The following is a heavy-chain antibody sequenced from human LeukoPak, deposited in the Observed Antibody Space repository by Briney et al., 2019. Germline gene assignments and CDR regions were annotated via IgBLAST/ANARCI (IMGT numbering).Heavy chain of an antibody. CDR3: ARDYYDSSGYYLGWLDP. D-gene: IGHD3-22*01. V-gene: IGHV3-21*01. CDR1: GFTFSSYS. J-gene: IGHJ5*02. CDR2: ISSSSSYI. Sequence: GGSLRLSCAASGFTFSSYSMNWVRQAPGKGLEWVSSISSSSSYIYYADPVKGRFTISRDNAKNSLYLQMNSLRAEDTAVYYCARDYYDSSGYYLGWLDPWGQGTLVTVSS.